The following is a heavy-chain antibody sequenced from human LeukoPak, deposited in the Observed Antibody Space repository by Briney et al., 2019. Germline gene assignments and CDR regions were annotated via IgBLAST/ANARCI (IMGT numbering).Heavy chain of an antibody. CDR2: IKEDGSER. CDR3: ARVQWGDDISGYDYGAFDI. J-gene: IGHJ3*02. D-gene: IGHD3-22*01. Sequence: TGGSLRLSCVGSGFDFRRDWMSWVRQAPGKGLEWVANIKEDGSERQYVDSVKGRFTISRDNAKNSVYLQMNSLRAEDTAVYYCARVQWGDDISGYDYGAFDIWGQGTMVTVSS. V-gene: IGHV3-7*05. CDR1: GFDFRRDW.